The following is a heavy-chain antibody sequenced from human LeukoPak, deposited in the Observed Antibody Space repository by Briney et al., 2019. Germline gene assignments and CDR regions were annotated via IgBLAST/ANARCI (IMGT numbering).Heavy chain of an antibody. CDR1: GDSTNTYF. Sequence: SETLSLTCTISGDSTNTYFWSWIRQPPGKGLDWIGYIYYTGTTNYNPSLKSRVTISMDTSKNQFSLKLSSVTAADTALYYCAREMGVVTAHGIDVWGQGTTVTVSS. V-gene: IGHV4-59*12. CDR3: AREMGVVTAHGIDV. CDR2: IYYTGTT. D-gene: IGHD4-23*01. J-gene: IGHJ6*02.